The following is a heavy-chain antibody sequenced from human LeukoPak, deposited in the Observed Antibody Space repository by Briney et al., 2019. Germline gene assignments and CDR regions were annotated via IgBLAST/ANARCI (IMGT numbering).Heavy chain of an antibody. Sequence: ASVKVSCRASGYTFTSYYMHWVRQAPGQGLERMGIINPSGGSTSYAQKFQGRVTMTRDTSTSTVYMELSSLRSEDTAVYYCARDFLRAYDSSGYYQIDYWGQGTLVTVSS. CDR1: GYTFTSYY. V-gene: IGHV1-46*01. CDR3: ARDFLRAYDSSGYYQIDY. J-gene: IGHJ4*02. CDR2: INPSGGST. D-gene: IGHD3-22*01.